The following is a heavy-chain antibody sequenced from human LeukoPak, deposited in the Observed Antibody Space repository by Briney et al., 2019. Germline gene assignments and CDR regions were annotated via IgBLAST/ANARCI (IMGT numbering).Heavy chain of an antibody. Sequence: GGSLRLSCAASGFTFSSYAMSWVRQAPGKGLEWVSYISSSGSTIYYADSVKGRFTISRDNAKNSLYLQMNSLRAEDTAVYYCARDSLAAAGFDYWGQGTLVTVSS. CDR3: ARDSLAAAGFDY. J-gene: IGHJ4*02. V-gene: IGHV3-48*03. CDR2: ISSSGSTI. CDR1: GFTFSSYA. D-gene: IGHD6-13*01.